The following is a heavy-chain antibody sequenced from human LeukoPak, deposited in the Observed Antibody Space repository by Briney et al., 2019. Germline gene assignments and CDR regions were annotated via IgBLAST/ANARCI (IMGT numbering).Heavy chain of an antibody. Sequence: GGSLRLSCAASGFTFSSYWMSWVRQAPGKGLEWVANIKQGGSEKYYVDSVKGRFTISRDNAKNSLYLQMNSLRAEDTAVYYCARDLSDFWSKNWVDPWGQGTLVTVSS. D-gene: IGHD3-3*01. CDR2: IKQGGSEK. CDR1: GFTFSSYW. CDR3: ARDLSDFWSKNWVDP. J-gene: IGHJ5*02. V-gene: IGHV3-7*01.